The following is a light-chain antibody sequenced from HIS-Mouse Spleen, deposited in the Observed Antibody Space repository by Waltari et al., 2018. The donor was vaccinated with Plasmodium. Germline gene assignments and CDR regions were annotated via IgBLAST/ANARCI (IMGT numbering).Light chain of an antibody. CDR1: QSVSSSY. J-gene: IGKJ2*01. CDR2: GAS. Sequence: EIVLTQSPGTLSLSPRERATLSCRASQSVSSSYLAWYHQQPGQAPRLLSYGASSRATGIPDRVSGSGSGTDFTLTISRLEPEDFAVYYCQQYGSSLYTFGQGTKLEIK. CDR3: QQYGSSLYT. V-gene: IGKV3-20*01.